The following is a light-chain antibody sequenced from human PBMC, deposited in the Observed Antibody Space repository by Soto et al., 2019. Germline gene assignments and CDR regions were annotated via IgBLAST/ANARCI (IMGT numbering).Light chain of an antibody. CDR2: EVR. CDR1: MRDVGAYNL. V-gene: IGLV2-14*01. Sequence: QSALTQPASVSGSAGQSITISCSGTMRDVGAYNLVSWYQQHTGTAPKLIIYEVRNRPSGISSRFSGSRSGNTASLTISGLQSEDEGDDYCSAYTARSTLVFGGGTKVTVL. J-gene: IGLJ3*02. CDR3: SAYTARSTLV.